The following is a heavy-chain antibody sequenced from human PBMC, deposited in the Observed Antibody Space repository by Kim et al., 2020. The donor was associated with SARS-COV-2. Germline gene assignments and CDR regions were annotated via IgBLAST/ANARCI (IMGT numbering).Heavy chain of an antibody. D-gene: IGHD3-9*01. Sequence: SETLSLTCTVSGGSISSSSYYWGWIRQPPGKGLEWIGSIYYSGSTYYNPSLKSRVTISVDTSKNQFSLKLSSVTAADTAVYYCARSIRRGQDGNAIRIAPYYDLLADKGRLHWFDTWGPGALGT. CDR2: IYYSGST. V-gene: IGHV4-39*07. J-gene: IGHJ5*02. CDR3: ARSIRRGQDGNAIRIAPYYDLLADKGRLHWFDT. CDR1: GGSISSSSYY.